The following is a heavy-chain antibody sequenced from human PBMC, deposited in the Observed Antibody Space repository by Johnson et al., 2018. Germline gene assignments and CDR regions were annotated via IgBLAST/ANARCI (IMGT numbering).Heavy chain of an antibody. V-gene: IGHV3-30-3*01. Sequence: QVQLVQSGGGVVLPGKSLRLSCAASGFTFSTSTMHWVRQAPGKGLEWVAVISYDGNSKYYADSVKGRFTISRDNAKNSLYLQMNSLRDEDTAVYYCARGGVDGMDGWGQGTTVTGSS. CDR2: ISYDGNSK. CDR3: ARGGVDGMDG. J-gene: IGHJ6*02. D-gene: IGHD3-16*01. CDR1: GFTFSTST.